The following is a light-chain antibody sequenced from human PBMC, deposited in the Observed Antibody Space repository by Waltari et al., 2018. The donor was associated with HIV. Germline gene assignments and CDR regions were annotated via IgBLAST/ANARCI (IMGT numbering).Light chain of an antibody. CDR3: QVWDSSIEVV. J-gene: IGLJ3*02. V-gene: IGLV3-21*02. CDR2: DDT. Sequence: SYVLTQPPSVSVAPGQTARITCGGNKIRSKSVHWYQQEPGQAPVLVVYDDTDRPSGIPERCSGSNSGNTATLAISRVEAGDEADYYCQVWDSSIEVVFGGGTKLTVL. CDR1: KIRSKS.